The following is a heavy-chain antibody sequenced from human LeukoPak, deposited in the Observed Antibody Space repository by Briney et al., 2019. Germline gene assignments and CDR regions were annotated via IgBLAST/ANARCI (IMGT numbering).Heavy chain of an antibody. Sequence: ASETLSLTCTVSGGSISSGSYYWSWIRQPAGKGLEWIGRIYTSGSTNYNPSLKSRVTISVDTSQNQFSLTLSSVTAADTAVYYCAGESRWFGEYYQPYNRFDPWGQGTLVTVSS. J-gene: IGHJ5*02. CDR2: IYTSGST. V-gene: IGHV4-61*02. CDR1: GGSISSGSYY. D-gene: IGHD3-10*01. CDR3: AGESRWFGEYYQPYNRFDP.